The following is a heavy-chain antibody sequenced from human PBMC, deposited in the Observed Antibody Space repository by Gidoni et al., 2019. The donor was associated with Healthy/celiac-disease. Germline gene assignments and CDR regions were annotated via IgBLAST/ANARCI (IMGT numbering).Heavy chain of an antibody. V-gene: IGHV3-48*03. CDR3: ARGLRFLEWFDLFDY. J-gene: IGHJ4*02. CDR2: ISSSGSTI. Sequence: EVQLVESGGGLVQPGGSLRLSCAASGFTFSSYEMNWVRQAPGKGLEWVSYISSSGSTIYYADSVKGRFTISRDNAKNSLYLQMNSLRAEDTAVYYCARGLRFLEWFDLFDYWGQGTLVTVSS. CDR1: GFTFSSYE. D-gene: IGHD3-3*01.